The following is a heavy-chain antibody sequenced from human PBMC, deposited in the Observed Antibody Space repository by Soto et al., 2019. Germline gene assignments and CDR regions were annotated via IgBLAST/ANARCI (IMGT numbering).Heavy chain of an antibody. D-gene: IGHD3-3*01. CDR1: GGTFSSFINYP. CDR3: ARRDTSGFLRYFDN. V-gene: IGHV1-69*06. Sequence: QVQLVQSGAEVKKPGSSVKVSCKSSGGTFSSFINYPINWVRQAPGQGLVWMGGIVPNVGTVNYAQKFRGKATITADKCTGTAYMELTSLRSEDTALYYCARRDTSGFLRYFDNWGQGTQVTVSS. J-gene: IGHJ4*02. CDR2: IVPNVGTV.